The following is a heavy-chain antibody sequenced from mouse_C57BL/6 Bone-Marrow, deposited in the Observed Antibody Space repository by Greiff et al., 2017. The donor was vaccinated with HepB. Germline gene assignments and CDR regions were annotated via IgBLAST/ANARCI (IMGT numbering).Heavy chain of an antibody. CDR3: ARGLDGYYPFAY. Sequence: EVMLVESGGGLVKPGGSLKLSCAASGFTFSSYTMSWVRQTPEKRLEWVATISGGGGNTYYPDSVKGRFTLSRDNAKNNLYLQMSSLRSEDTALYYCARGLDGYYPFAYWGQVTLVTVSA. V-gene: IGHV5-9*01. D-gene: IGHD2-3*01. J-gene: IGHJ3*01. CDR2: ISGGGGNT. CDR1: GFTFSSYT.